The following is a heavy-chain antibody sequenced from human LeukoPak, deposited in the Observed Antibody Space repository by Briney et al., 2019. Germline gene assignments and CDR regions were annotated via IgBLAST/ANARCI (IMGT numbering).Heavy chain of an antibody. V-gene: IGHV3-48*04. CDR1: GFTFSSYT. CDR3: AELGITMIGGV. J-gene: IGHJ6*04. Sequence: GGSLRLSCAASGFTFSSYTMNWVRQAPGKGLEWVSAISSSGSTIYYADSVKGRFTISRDNAKNSLYLQMNSLRAEDTAVYYCAELGITMIGGVWGRGTTVTISS. D-gene: IGHD3-10*02. CDR2: ISSSGSTI.